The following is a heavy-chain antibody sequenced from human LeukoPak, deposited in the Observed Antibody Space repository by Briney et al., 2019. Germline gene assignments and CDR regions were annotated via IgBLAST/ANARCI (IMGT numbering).Heavy chain of an antibody. Sequence: PGGSLRLSCAASGFTFSSYGMHWVRQAPGKGLEWVAFIRYDGSNKYYADSVKGRFTISRDNSKNTLYLQMNSLRAEDTAVYYCARAVGELSSYYYGMDVWGQGTTVTVSS. D-gene: IGHD3-10*01. CDR2: IRYDGSNK. CDR3: ARAVGELSSYYYGMDV. V-gene: IGHV3-30*02. CDR1: GFTFSSYG. J-gene: IGHJ6*02.